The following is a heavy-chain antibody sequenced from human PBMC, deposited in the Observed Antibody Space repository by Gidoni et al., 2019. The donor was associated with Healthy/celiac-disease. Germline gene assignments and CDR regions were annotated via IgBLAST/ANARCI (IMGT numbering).Heavy chain of an antibody. J-gene: IGHJ6*03. CDR2: LTYDGSNK. CDR3: AKDGLVPAATFYYYYYMDV. CDR1: GFPFVSYG. V-gene: IGHV3-30*18. Sequence: QVQQVEPGGGGAQPGRSLRPSCAACGFPFVSYGSHWVRQAPGKGLEWVAVLTYDGSNKDYAASVKDRFTISKDNSKNTLYLQMNSLRAEDTAVYYCAKDGLVPAATFYYYYYMDVWGKGTTVTVSS. D-gene: IGHD2-2*01.